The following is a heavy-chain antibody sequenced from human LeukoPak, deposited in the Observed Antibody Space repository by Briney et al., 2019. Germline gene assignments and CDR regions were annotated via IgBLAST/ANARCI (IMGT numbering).Heavy chain of an antibody. V-gene: IGHV1-69*05. D-gene: IGHD6-13*01. Sequence: ASVKVSCKASGGTFNNYAISWVRQAPGQGLEWMGGIIPIFGTTNYAQKFQGRVTITTDESTSTAYMELSSLRSEDTAVYYCARGGSNWESPGGDWFDPWGQGTLVTVSS. J-gene: IGHJ5*02. CDR3: ARGGSNWESPGGDWFDP. CDR2: IIPIFGTT. CDR1: GGTFNNYA.